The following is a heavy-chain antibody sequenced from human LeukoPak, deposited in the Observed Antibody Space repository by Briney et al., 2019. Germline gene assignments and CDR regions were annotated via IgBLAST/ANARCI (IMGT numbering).Heavy chain of an antibody. D-gene: IGHD3-16*02. CDR2: IKQDGSEK. Sequence: GGSLRLSCAASGFTFSSYWMSWVRQAPGKGLEWVANIKQDGSEKYYVDSVKGRFTISRDNAKNSLYLQMNSLRAEDTAVYYCARDPHHYDYVWGSYRGNWFDPWGQGTLVTVSS. CDR1: GFTFSSYW. V-gene: IGHV3-7*01. J-gene: IGHJ5*02. CDR3: ARDPHHYDYVWGSYRGNWFDP.